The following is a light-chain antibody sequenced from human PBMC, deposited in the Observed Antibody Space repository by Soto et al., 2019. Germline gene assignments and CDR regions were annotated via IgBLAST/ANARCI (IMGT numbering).Light chain of an antibody. CDR3: HQFYNWPPGT. V-gene: IGKV3-15*01. Sequence: IVMTQSPATLSVSPGQRATLSCRASLSVSSNLAWYQHKPGQAPRLLIYGASTRATGIPARFSGSGSGTEFTLTINSLQSEDFAVYYCHQFYNWPPGTFGQGTKLEVK. CDR2: GAS. J-gene: IGKJ2*01. CDR1: LSVSSN.